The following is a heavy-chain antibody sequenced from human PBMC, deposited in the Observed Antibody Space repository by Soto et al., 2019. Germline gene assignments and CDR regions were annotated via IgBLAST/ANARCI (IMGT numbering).Heavy chain of an antibody. CDR2: ISGSGGST. CDR1: GFTFSSYA. CDR3: AKASSRYSSSSGVFDY. V-gene: IGHV3-23*01. J-gene: IGHJ4*02. D-gene: IGHD6-6*01. Sequence: VQLLESGGGLVQPGGSLRLSCAASGFTFSSYAMSWVRQAPGKGLEWVSAISGSGGSTYYADSVKGRFTISRDNSKNTLYLQMNSLRAEDTAVYYCAKASSRYSSSSGVFDYWGQGTLVTVSS.